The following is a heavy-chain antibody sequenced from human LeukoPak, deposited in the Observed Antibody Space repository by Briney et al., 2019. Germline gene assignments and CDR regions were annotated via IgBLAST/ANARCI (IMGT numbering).Heavy chain of an antibody. CDR2: INPNSGVT. J-gene: IGHJ4*02. V-gene: IGHV1-2*02. Sequence: ASVKVSCKASGYTFTGYYMHRVRQAPGQGLEWMGWINPNSGVTNYTQKFQGRVTMTTDTSISTAYMDLSRLRSDDTAVYYCARRSSDGTSSPFDYWGQGTLVTVSS. CDR3: ARRSSDGTSSPFDY. CDR1: GYTFTGYY. D-gene: IGHD2-15*01.